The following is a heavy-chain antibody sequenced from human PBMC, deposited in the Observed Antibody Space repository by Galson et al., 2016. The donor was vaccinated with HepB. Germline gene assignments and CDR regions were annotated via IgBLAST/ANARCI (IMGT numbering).Heavy chain of an antibody. CDR2: INVNGETT. J-gene: IGHJ4*02. D-gene: IGHD3-16*01. Sequence: SLRLSCAASGFSISSYAMRWVRQAPGKGLEWVSSINVNGETTYYADSVEGRFTISRDNSKNTLYLQMSSLRAGDTAVYYCGKHGGFDYWGQ. CDR1: GFSISSYA. V-gene: IGHV3-23*01. CDR3: GKHGGFDY.